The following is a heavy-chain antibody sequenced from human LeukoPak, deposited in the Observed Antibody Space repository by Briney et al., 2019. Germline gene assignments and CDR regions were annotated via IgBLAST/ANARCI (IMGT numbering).Heavy chain of an antibody. CDR2: MHPSSGDT. D-gene: IGHD1-1*01. J-gene: IGHJ2*01. Sequence: ASVKVSCKTSGYTFTGYDINWVRQAAGQGFEWMGWMHPSSGDTGYAHNLQGRITITRDSSTATVFMELSSLRSEDTAMYYCAREQERWRTHWYFDLWGRGTLVTVSS. CDR1: GYTFTGYD. CDR3: AREQERWRTHWYFDL. V-gene: IGHV1-8*01.